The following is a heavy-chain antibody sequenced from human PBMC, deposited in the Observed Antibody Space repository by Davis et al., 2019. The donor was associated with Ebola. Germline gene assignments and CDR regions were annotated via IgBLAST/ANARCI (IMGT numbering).Heavy chain of an antibody. CDR2: ISYDGSNK. CDR1: GFTFSSYG. V-gene: IGHV3-30*03. CDR3: ARVGGTMVRGVIGY. D-gene: IGHD3-10*01. J-gene: IGHJ4*02. Sequence: GESLKISCAASGFTFSSYGMHWVRQAPGKGLEWVAVISYDGSNKYYADSVKGRFTISRDNSKNTLYLQMNSLRAEDTAVYYCARVGGTMVRGVIGYWGQGTLVTVSS.